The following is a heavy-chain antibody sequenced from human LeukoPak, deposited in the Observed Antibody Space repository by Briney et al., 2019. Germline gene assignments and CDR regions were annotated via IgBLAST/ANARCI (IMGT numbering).Heavy chain of an antibody. D-gene: IGHD6-19*01. CDR1: GFTFSSYA. J-gene: IGHJ4*02. CDR3: ARDHRAVAGTGAFDY. CDR2: ISYDGSNK. Sequence: QPGRSLRLSCAASGFTFSSYAMHWVRQAPGKGLEWVAVISYDGSNKYHADSVKGRFTISRDNSKNTLYLQMNSLRAEDTAVYYCARDHRAVAGTGAFDYWGQGTLVTVSS. V-gene: IGHV3-30-3*01.